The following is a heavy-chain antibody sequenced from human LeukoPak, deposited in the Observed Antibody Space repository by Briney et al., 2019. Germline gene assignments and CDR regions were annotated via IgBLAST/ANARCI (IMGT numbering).Heavy chain of an antibody. CDR1: GYSFTSYW. V-gene: IGHV5-51*01. Sequence: GESLKISCKGSGYSFTSYWIGWVRQMPGKGLEWMGIIYPGDSDTRYSPSFQGQVTISADKSISTAYLQWSSLKASDTAMYYCARLPLAWVGRSHDGIFDYWGQGTLVTVSS. J-gene: IGHJ4*02. CDR2: IYPGDSDT. CDR3: ARLPLAWVGRSHDGIFDY. D-gene: IGHD2-15*01.